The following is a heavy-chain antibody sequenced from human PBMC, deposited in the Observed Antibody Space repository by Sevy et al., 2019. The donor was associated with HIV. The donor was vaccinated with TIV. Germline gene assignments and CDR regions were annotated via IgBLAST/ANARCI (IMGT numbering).Heavy chain of an antibody. CDR3: TTQRVFRRNWNYDY. Sequence: GGSLRLSCAASGFTFSNAWMSWVRQAPGKGLEWVGRIKSKTDDGTTDYAAPVKGRFTISRDDSKNTLYLQMNSLKTEDTAVYYCTTQRVFRRNWNYDYWGQGTLVTVSS. CDR1: GFTFSNAW. J-gene: IGHJ4*02. D-gene: IGHD1-7*01. V-gene: IGHV3-15*01. CDR2: IKSKTDDGTT.